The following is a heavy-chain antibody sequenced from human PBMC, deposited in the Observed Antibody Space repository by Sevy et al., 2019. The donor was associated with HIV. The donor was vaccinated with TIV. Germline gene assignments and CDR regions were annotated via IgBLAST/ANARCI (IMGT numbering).Heavy chain of an antibody. Sequence: ASVKVSCKASGYTFTGYYMHRVRQAPGQGLEWMGWINPNSGGTNYAQKFQGWVTMTRDTSISTAYMELSRLRSDDTAVYYCARDSCGGDCYPDYWGQGTLVTVSS. CDR2: INPNSGGT. CDR1: GYTFTGYY. D-gene: IGHD2-21*02. J-gene: IGHJ4*02. CDR3: ARDSCGGDCYPDY. V-gene: IGHV1-2*04.